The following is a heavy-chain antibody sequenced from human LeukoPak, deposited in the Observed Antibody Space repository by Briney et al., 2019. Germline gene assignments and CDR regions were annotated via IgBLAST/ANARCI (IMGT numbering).Heavy chain of an antibody. CDR1: GDSISSGYY. Sequence: SETLSLTCTVSGDSISSGYYWGWIRQPPGKGLEWIGSIYYSGSTYYNPSLKSRVTISVDTSKNQFSLKLSSVTAADTAVYYCARHRRTYYYGSGSVYYFDYWGQGTLVTVSS. V-gene: IGHV4-39*01. CDR2: IYYSGST. J-gene: IGHJ4*02. CDR3: ARHRRTYYYGSGSVYYFDY. D-gene: IGHD3-10*01.